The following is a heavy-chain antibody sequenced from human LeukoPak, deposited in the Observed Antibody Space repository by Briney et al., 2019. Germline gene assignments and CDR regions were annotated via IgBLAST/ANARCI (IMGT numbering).Heavy chain of an antibody. D-gene: IGHD3-10*01. V-gene: IGHV3-33*01. CDR1: GFTFSSYA. Sequence: GGSLRLSCAASGFTFSSYAMHWVRQAPGKGLEWVADIRYDGSNKYYGDSVKGRFTISRDNSKTTLYLQLNNLRAEDTAVYYCARDSSWFSESFCFGMDVWGQGTTVIVSS. J-gene: IGHJ6*02. CDR3: ARDSSWFSESFCFGMDV. CDR2: IRYDGSNK.